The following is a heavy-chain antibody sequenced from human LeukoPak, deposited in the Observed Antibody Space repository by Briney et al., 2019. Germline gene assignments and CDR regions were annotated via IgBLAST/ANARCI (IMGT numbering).Heavy chain of an antibody. J-gene: IGHJ4*02. D-gene: IGHD6-13*01. CDR3: ARAFSRYSSSCHLVY. CDR1: GGSFSGYY. V-gene: IGHV4-34*01. Sequence: SETPSLTCAVYGGSFSGYYWSWIRQPPGKGLEWIGEINHSGSTNYNPSLKSRVTISVDTSKNQFSLKLSSVTAADTAVYYCARAFSRYSSSCHLVYWGQGTLVTVSS. CDR2: INHSGST.